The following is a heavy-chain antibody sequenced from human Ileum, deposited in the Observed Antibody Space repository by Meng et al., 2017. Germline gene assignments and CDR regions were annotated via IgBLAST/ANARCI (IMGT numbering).Heavy chain of an antibody. Sequence: QVQLQESGPGLVKPSQTLSLTCTVSGGSISSGDYYWSWIRQPPGKGLEWIGHIYYSGSTYYNPSLKSRLTISVDTSKNQFSLKLSSVTAADTAVYYCARDRDSSGYYPYWGQGTLVTVSS. J-gene: IGHJ4*02. CDR1: GGSISSGDYY. CDR3: ARDRDSSGYYPY. D-gene: IGHD3-22*01. CDR2: IYYSGST. V-gene: IGHV4-30-4*01.